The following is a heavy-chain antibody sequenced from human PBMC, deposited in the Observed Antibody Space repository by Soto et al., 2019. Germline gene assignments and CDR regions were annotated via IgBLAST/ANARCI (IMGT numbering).Heavy chain of an antibody. CDR2: ISAYNVNT. CDR3: ARDDYDFWSGYSQHFDY. V-gene: IGHV1-18*04. Sequence: ASVXVSVKSAFYTFTIDGIRVCLQAPGQGLECTGWISAYNVNTNYAQKLQGRVTMTTDTSTSTAYMELRSLRSDDTAVYYCARDDYDFWSGYSQHFDYWGQGTLVTVSS. D-gene: IGHD3-3*01. J-gene: IGHJ4*02. CDR1: FYTFTIDG.